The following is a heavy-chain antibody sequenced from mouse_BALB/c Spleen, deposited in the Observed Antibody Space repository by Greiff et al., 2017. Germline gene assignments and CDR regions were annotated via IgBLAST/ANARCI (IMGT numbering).Heavy chain of an antibody. D-gene: IGHD1-1*01. CDR3: ARIPITTVPLFDY. J-gene: IGHJ2*01. CDR2: ISYSGST. CDR1: GYSITSDYA. V-gene: IGHV3-2*02. Sequence: VQLKESGPGLVKPSQSLSLTCTVTGYSITSDYAWNWIRQFPGNKLEWMGYISYSGSTSYNPSLKSRISITRDTSKNQFFLQLNSVTTEDTATYYCARIPITTVPLFDYWGQGTTLTVSS.